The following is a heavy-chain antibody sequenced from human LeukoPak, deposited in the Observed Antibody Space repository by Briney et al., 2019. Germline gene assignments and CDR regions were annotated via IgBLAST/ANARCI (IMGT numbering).Heavy chain of an antibody. CDR1: GGSFSGYY. CDR2: INHSGST. CDR3: ARRPAEYYNFWSGRNKYNWFDP. J-gene: IGHJ5*02. Sequence: SETLSLTCAVYGGSFSGYYWSWIRQPPGKGLEWIGEINHSGSTNYNPSLKSRVTISVDTSKNQFSLKLSSVTAADTAVYYCARRPAEYYNFWSGRNKYNWFDPWGQGTLVTVSS. V-gene: IGHV4-34*01. D-gene: IGHD3-3*01.